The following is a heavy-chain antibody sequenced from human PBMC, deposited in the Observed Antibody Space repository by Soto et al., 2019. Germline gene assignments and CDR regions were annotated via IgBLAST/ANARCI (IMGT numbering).Heavy chain of an antibody. V-gene: IGHV4-30-4*01. D-gene: IGHD3-22*01. CDR2: IYYTGGT. Sequence: KPSETLSLTCTVSGGSFINADYYWSWIRQPPGKGLEWIAYIYYTGGTFYNPSLKSRLTLSVDTSKNQFSLTLNSLTAADPAVYYCAGVQHAYDSASTYYPSFDYCGQGTRIIVAS. CDR3: AGVQHAYDSASTYYPSFDY. J-gene: IGHJ4*02. CDR1: GGSFINADYY.